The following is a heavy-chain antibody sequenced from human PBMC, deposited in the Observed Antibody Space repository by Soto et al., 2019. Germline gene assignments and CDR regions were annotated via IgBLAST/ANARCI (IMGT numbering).Heavy chain of an antibody. J-gene: IGHJ4*02. CDR1: GHSISSGGYS. D-gene: IGHD2-21*02. CDR2: IYHSGST. Sequence: SETLSLTCALSGHSISSGGYSSSWILQPPGKGLEWIGYIYHSGSTYYNPSLKSRVTISGDRSKNQFSLKLSSVTAADTAVYYCARVVTAIPPYYFDYWGQGTLVTVSS. V-gene: IGHV4-30-2*01. CDR3: ARVVTAIPPYYFDY.